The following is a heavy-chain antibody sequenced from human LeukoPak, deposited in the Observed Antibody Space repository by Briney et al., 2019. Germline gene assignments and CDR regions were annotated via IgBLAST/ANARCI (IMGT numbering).Heavy chain of an antibody. V-gene: IGHV3-20*04. Sequence: GGSLRLSCAASGFTFDDYTMSWVRQAPGKGLEWVSGINWNGGSTGYADSVKGRFTISRDNAKNSLYLQMNSLRAEDTAVYYCARRSAAKDAFDIWGQGTMVTVSS. CDR1: GFTFDDYT. D-gene: IGHD6-25*01. J-gene: IGHJ3*02. CDR2: INWNGGST. CDR3: ARRSAAKDAFDI.